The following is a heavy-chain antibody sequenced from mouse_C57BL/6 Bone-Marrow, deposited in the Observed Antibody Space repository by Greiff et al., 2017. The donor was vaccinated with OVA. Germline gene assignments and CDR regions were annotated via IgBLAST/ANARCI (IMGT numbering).Heavy chain of an antibody. V-gene: IGHV8-8*01. J-gene: IGHJ3*01. CDR3: ARIRDPYYYGRAWFAY. CDR2: IWWDDDK. D-gene: IGHD1-1*01. Sequence: ESGPGILQPSQTLSLTCSFSGFSLSTFGMGVGWIRQPSGKGLEWLAHIWWDDDKYYNPALKSRLTISKDTSKNQVFLKIANVDTADTATYYCARIRDPYYYGRAWFAYWGQGTLVTVSA. CDR1: GFSLSTFGMG.